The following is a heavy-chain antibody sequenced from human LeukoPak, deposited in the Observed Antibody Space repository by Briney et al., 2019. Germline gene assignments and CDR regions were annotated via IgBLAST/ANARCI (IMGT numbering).Heavy chain of an antibody. J-gene: IGHJ3*02. CDR2: ISGSGGST. Sequence: GGSLRLSCAASGFTFTNYAMSWVRQAPGKGLEWVSAISGSGGSTYYADSVKSRFTISRDNSKNTLYLQMNSLRAEDTAVYYCALNGREVPSGAFDIWGQGTMVTVSS. D-gene: IGHD3-16*02. V-gene: IGHV3-23*01. CDR3: ALNGREVPSGAFDI. CDR1: GFTFTNYA.